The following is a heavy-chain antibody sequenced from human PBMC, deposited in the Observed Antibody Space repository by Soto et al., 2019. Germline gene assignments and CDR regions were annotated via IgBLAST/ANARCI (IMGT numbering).Heavy chain of an antibody. V-gene: IGHV1-18*01. CDR1: GYTFTNYG. CDR2: ISGYNGNT. D-gene: IGHD6-19*01. J-gene: IGHJ4*02. CDR3: ARDKGSSGWPSDY. Sequence: QVQLVQSGAEVKQPGASVKVSCKAYGYTFTNYGISWVRQAPGQGLEWMGWISGYNGNTNYAQKVQGRVTMTTDTSTSTAYRELRSLRSDDTAVYYCARDKGSSGWPSDYWGQGTLVTVSS.